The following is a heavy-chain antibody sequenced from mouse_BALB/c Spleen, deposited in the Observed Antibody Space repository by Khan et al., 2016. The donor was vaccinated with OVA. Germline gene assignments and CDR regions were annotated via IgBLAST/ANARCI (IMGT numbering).Heavy chain of an antibody. Sequence: QVHVKQSGAELVRPGASVKLSCKTSGYIFTNYWIHWLKQRSGQGLEWIARIYPGTDSTYYNEKFKDKATLNADKSSSTAYIQLSSLKSEDSAVYFCARWCDYDEVWFAYWGQGTLVTVSA. CDR3: ARWCDYDEVWFAY. CDR2: IYPGTDST. J-gene: IGHJ3*01. D-gene: IGHD2-4*01. V-gene: IGHV1-76*01. CDR1: GYIFTNYW.